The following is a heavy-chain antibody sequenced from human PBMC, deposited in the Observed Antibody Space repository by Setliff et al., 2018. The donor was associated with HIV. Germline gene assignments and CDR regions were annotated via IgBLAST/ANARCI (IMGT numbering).Heavy chain of an antibody. J-gene: IGHJ4*02. CDR1: GYTFGNYY. V-gene: IGHV1-2*06. D-gene: IGHD1-26*01. CDR3: SRDVGVPGRGNALDY. Sequence: ASVKVSCKASGYTFGNYYMHWVRQAPGQGLEWMGRIAPNSGGTKYAQKFEGRVTMTRDTSINTVYMEVSSLRSDDTAVYYCSRDVGVPGRGNALDYWGQGTQFTVSS. CDR2: IAPNSGGT.